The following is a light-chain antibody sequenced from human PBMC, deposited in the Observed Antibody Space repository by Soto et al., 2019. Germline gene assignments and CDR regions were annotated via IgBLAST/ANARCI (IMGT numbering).Light chain of an antibody. J-gene: IGKJ2*01. Sequence: EIVLTQSPGTLSLSPGERATLSCRASQSISSSYVAWYQQKPGQAPRLLISGASSRATGMPYRFSGSGSVTDFSLTISRLAPADFAVYYCHLYGSAPRYTFGQGTKLEIK. CDR2: GAS. CDR3: HLYGSAPRYT. V-gene: IGKV3-20*01. CDR1: QSISSSY.